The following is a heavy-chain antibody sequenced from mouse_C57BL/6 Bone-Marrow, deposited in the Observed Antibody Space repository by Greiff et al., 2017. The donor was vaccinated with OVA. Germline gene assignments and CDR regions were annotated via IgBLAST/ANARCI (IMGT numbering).Heavy chain of an antibody. CDR2: ISSGGSYT. D-gene: IGHD2-2*01. CDR3: ARHWGYGSWFAY. J-gene: IGHJ3*01. Sequence: EVQLVESGGDLVKPGGSLKLSCAASGFTFSSYGMSWVRQTPDKRLEWVATISSGGSYTYYPDSVKGRFTISRDNAKNTLYLQMSSLKSEDTAMYYCARHWGYGSWFAYWGQGTLVTVSA. CDR1: GFTFSSYG. V-gene: IGHV5-6*01.